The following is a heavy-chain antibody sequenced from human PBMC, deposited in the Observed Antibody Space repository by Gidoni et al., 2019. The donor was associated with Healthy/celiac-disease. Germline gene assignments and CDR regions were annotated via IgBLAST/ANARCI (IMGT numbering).Heavy chain of an antibody. CDR2: IYYSGST. J-gene: IGHJ4*02. CDR3: AREGNYYGSGSYLDY. V-gene: IGHV4-31*03. Sequence: QVQLQESVPGLEKPVQTLSPACTVVERSLSSGGYYWSWIRQHPGKGLEWIGYIYYSGSTYYNPSLKSRVTISVDTSKNQFSLKLSSVTAADTAVYYCAREGNYYGSGSYLDYWGQGTLVTVSS. D-gene: IGHD3-10*01. CDR1: ERSLSSGGYY.